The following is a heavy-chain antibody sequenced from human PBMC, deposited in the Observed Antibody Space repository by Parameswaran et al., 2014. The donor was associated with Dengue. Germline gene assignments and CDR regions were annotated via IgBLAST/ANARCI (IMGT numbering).Heavy chain of an antibody. CDR3: ACFYGDYSVDGMDV. CDR1: GGSFSGYY. Sequence: GSLRLSCAVYGGSFSGYYWSWIRQPPGKGLEWIGEINHSGSTNYNPSLKSRVTISVDTSKNQFSLKLSSVTAADTAVYYCACFYGDYSVDGMDVWGQGDHGHRLL. D-gene: IGHD4-17*01. CDR2: INHSGST. J-gene: IGHJ6*02. V-gene: IGHV4-34*01.